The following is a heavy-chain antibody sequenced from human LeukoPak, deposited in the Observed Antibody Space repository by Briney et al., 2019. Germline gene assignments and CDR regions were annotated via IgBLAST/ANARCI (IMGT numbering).Heavy chain of an antibody. J-gene: IGHJ6*04. D-gene: IGHD6-13*01. Sequence: QPGRSLRLSCAASGFTFSSYGMHWVRQAPGKGLKWVAVIWYDGSNKYYADSVKGRFTISRDNSKNTLYLQMNSLRAEDTAVYYCARELSVVAAAAPIGYYYGMDVWGKGTTVTVSS. CDR1: GFTFSSYG. CDR2: IWYDGSNK. V-gene: IGHV3-33*01. CDR3: ARELSVVAAAAPIGYYYGMDV.